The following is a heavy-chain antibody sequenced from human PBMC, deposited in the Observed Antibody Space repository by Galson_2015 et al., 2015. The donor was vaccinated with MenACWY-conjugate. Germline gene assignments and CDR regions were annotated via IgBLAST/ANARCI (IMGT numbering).Heavy chain of an antibody. V-gene: IGHV3-15*01. CDR2: IKCRTDGGTT. CDR3: TRDRDVGGSRWWFDP. Sequence: SLRLSCATSGLTFSNVWMSWVRQAPGKGLEWVARIKCRTDGGTTDYATPVKGRFTILRDDSTNTLYLQMNSLKIEDTATYFCTRDRDVGGSRWWFDPWGQGTLVTVSS. J-gene: IGHJ5*02. D-gene: IGHD2-15*01. CDR1: GLTFSNVW.